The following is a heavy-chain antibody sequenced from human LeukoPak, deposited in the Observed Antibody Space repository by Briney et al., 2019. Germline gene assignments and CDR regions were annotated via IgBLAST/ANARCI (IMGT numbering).Heavy chain of an antibody. CDR1: GYSISSGYY. CDR2: IHHSGST. V-gene: IGHV4-38-2*02. J-gene: IGHJ4*02. D-gene: IGHD5-18*01. Sequence: SETLSLTCTVSGYSISSGYYWGWIRQPPGKGLEWIGSIHHSGSTYYNPSLKSRVTISMDTARDHFSLRLTSVTAADTAVYYCARMDRASPRVPRYYFDYWGQGTRVTVSS. CDR3: ARMDRASPRVPRYYFDY.